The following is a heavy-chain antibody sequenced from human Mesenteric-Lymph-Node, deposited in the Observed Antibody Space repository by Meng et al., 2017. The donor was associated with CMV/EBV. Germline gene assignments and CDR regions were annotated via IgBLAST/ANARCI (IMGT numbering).Heavy chain of an antibody. D-gene: IGHD3-3*01. CDR3: ARAMVSNYDFWSGYGGADV. J-gene: IGHJ6*02. Sequence: SETLSLTCTVSGGSISSSSYYWGWIRQPPGKGLEWIGSIYYSGSTYYNPSLKSRLTISVDTSKNQFSLKLSSVTAADTAVYYCARAMVSNYDFWSGYGGADVWGQGTTVTVSS. CDR2: IYYSGST. V-gene: IGHV4-39*07. CDR1: GGSISSSSYY.